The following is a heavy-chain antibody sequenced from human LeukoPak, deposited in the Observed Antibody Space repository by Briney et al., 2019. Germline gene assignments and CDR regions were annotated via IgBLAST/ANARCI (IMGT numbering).Heavy chain of an antibody. D-gene: IGHD5-18*01. J-gene: IGHJ6*03. V-gene: IGHV3-53*01. CDR1: GFTVSSNY. CDR3: ARAMVSFYYYYYMDV. CDR2: IYSGGST. Sequence: GGSLRLSCAASGFTVSSNYMSWVRQAPGKGLEWVSVIYSGGSTYYADSVKGRFTISRDNFKNTLYLQMNSLRAEDTAVYYCARAMVSFYYYYYMDVWGKGTTVTISS.